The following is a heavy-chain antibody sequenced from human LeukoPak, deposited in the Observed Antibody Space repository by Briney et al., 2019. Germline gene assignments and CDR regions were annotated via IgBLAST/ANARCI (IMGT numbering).Heavy chain of an antibody. CDR1: GGSFSGYY. CDR2: INHSGST. CDR3: ATGYSYGRNFDY. V-gene: IGHV4-34*01. D-gene: IGHD5-18*01. J-gene: IGHJ4*02. Sequence: SETLSLTCAVYGGSFSGYYWSWFRQPPGKGLEWIGEINHSGSTNYNPSLKSRVTISVDTSKNQFSLKLSSVTAADTAVYYCATGYSYGRNFDYWGQGTLVTVSS.